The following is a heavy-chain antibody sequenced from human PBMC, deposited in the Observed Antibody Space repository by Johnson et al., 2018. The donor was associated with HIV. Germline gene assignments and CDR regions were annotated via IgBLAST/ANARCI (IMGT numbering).Heavy chain of an antibody. D-gene: IGHD5-12*01. V-gene: IGHV3-30-3*01. CDR3: AKDPMVATPANAFDI. Sequence: VQLVASGGDVVQPGRSLRLSCTASGFTFSSYALHWVRQAPGKGLEWVAVLSYDGSNKFYADSVKGRFTISRDNSKNTLYLQMNSLRAEDTAVYYCAKDPMVATPANAFDIWGQGTMVTVSS. CDR1: GFTFSSYA. J-gene: IGHJ3*02. CDR2: LSYDGSNK.